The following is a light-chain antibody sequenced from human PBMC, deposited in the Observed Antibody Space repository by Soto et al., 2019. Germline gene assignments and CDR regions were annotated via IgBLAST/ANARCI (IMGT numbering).Light chain of an antibody. CDR2: DVS. CDR3: SSYTSSTARV. Sequence: QSVLTQPASVSGSPGQSITISCTGTSSDVGCYDYVSWYQQHPGKSPKLMIYDVSNRTSGVSNTFSRSKSGNTASLTISGVQAEDEADYYCSSYTSSTARVFGTGTKVTVL. CDR1: SSDVGCYDY. J-gene: IGLJ1*01. V-gene: IGLV2-14*01.